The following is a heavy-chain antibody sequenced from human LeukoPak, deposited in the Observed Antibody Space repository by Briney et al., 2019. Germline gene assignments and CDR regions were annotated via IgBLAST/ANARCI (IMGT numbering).Heavy chain of an antibody. D-gene: IGHD2-21*02. CDR2: IKQDGSEK. J-gene: IGHJ4*02. CDR1: GFTFSSYW. Sequence: GGSLRLSCAASGFTFSSYWMSWVRQAPGKGLEWVANIKQDGSEKYYVDSVKGRFTISRDNAKNSLYLQMNSLRAEDTAMYYCARFYCGGDCYFYFDYWGQGTLVTVSS. CDR3: ARFYCGGDCYFYFDY. V-gene: IGHV3-7*01.